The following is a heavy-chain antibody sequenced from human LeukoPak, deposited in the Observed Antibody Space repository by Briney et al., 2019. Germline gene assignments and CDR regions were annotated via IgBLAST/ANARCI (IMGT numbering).Heavy chain of an antibody. CDR2: IRTRTNNFAK. CDR1: GFTFSVSA. V-gene: IGHV3-73*01. Sequence: GGSLRLSCAASGFTFSVSAIHWVRQSPGKGLEWIGRIRTRTNNFAKAYAVSVKGRFTVSRDDSKNTAYLEMKSLRFEDTAVYFCTTADYGPDYWGRGALVTVSS. D-gene: IGHD4-17*01. CDR3: TTADYGPDY. J-gene: IGHJ4*02.